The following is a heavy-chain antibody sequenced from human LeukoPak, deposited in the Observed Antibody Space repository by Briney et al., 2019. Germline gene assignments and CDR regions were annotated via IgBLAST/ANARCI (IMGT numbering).Heavy chain of an antibody. CDR2: INSDGSST. D-gene: IGHD3/OR15-3a*01. Sequence: GGSLRLSCAASGFTFSSYWMHWVRQAPGKGLVWVSRINSDGSSTSYADSVKGRFTISRDNAKNTLYLQMNSLKTEDTAVYYCTTGFSDFSFDYWGQGTLVTVSS. V-gene: IGHV3-74*01. J-gene: IGHJ4*02. CDR3: TTGFSDFSFDY. CDR1: GFTFSSYW.